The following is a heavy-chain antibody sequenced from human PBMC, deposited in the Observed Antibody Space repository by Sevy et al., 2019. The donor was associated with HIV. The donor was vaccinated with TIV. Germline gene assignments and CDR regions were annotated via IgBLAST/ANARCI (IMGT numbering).Heavy chain of an antibody. D-gene: IGHD3-22*01. CDR2: LYTSGST. CDR1: GGSISSYY. Sequence: SETLSLTCTVSGGSISSYYWSWIQQPAGKGLEWIGRLYTSGSTTYNPSLKSRVTMSVDTSKNQFSLKLSSVTAADTAVYYCASSRGFYYDTTGYYLFYWGQGTLVTVSS. J-gene: IGHJ4*02. V-gene: IGHV4-4*07. CDR3: ASSRGFYYDTTGYYLFY.